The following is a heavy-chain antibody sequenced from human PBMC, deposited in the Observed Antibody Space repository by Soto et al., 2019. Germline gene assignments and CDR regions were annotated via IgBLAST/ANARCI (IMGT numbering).Heavy chain of an antibody. CDR3: ADASDYYGMDV. CDR1: GDSISSSNSISNSNW. CDR2: IYHSGST. V-gene: IGHV4-4*02. J-gene: IGHJ6*02. Sequence: TSETLSLTCAISGDSISSSNSISNSNWWSWVRQPPGKGLEWIGEIYHSGSTNYNPSLKSRVTISVDTSKNQFSLKLSSVTAADTAVYYCADASDYYGMDVWGQGTTVTVSS.